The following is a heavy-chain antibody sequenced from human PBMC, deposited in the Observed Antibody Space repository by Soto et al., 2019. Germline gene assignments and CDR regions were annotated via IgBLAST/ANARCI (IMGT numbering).Heavy chain of an antibody. D-gene: IGHD3-22*01. V-gene: IGHV3-30*18. CDR1: GFTFSSYG. J-gene: IGHJ4*02. CDR2: ISYDGSNK. Sequence: GGSLRLSCAASGFTFSSYGMHWVRQAPGKGLEWVAVISYDGSNKYYADTVKGRFTISRDNSKKTLYLQMNSLRAEDTVVYYCAKDHLYYDSSGYYFNWGQGTLVTVSS. CDR3: AKDHLYYDSSGYYFN.